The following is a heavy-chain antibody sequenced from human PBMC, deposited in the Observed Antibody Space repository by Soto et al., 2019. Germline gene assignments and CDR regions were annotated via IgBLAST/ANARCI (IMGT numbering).Heavy chain of an antibody. Sequence: PSQTLSLTCAISGDSVSSNSAAWNWIRQSPSRGLEWLGRTYYGSKWYNDYAVSVKSRITINPDTSKNQFSLQLNSVTPEDTAVYYCARGRAGSSSNYYYYMDVWGKGTTVTVSS. CDR3: ARGRAGSSSNYYYYMDV. J-gene: IGHJ6*03. V-gene: IGHV6-1*01. D-gene: IGHD6-6*01. CDR1: GDSVSSNSAA. CDR2: TYYGSKWYN.